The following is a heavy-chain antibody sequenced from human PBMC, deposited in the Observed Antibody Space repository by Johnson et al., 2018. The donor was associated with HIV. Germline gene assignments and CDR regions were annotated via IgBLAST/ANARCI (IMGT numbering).Heavy chain of an antibody. V-gene: IGHV3-20*04. J-gene: IGHJ3*02. CDR2: INWNGDST. Sequence: MQLVESGGGVVRPGGSLRLSCAASGFRFDDYGMTWVRQAPGKGLEWVSGINWNGDSTGYADCRKGRFTISRDNSKNSLFLQMNRLRVEDTAVYYCARSGGYPNAFDIWGQGAMVTVSS. CDR3: ARSGGYPNAFDI. D-gene: IGHD6-13*01. CDR1: GFRFDDYG.